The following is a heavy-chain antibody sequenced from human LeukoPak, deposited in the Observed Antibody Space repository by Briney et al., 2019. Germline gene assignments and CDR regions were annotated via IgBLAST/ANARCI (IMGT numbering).Heavy chain of an antibody. J-gene: IGHJ4*02. D-gene: IGHD1-26*01. Sequence: PSETLSLTCTVSGGSISSGGYYWSWIRQHPGKGLEWIGYIYYSGSTYYNPSLKSRVTISVDMSKNQFSLKLSSVTAADTAVYYCARAKGPIEVGATIFDYWGQGTLVTVSS. CDR2: IYYSGST. CDR1: GGSISSGGYY. V-gene: IGHV4-31*03. CDR3: ARAKGPIEVGATIFDY.